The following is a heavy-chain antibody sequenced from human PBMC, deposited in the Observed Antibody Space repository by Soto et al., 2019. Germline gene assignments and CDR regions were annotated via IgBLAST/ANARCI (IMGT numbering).Heavy chain of an antibody. CDR2: IYYDGST. CDR1: GGSINSNNYY. D-gene: IGHD2-15*01. J-gene: IGHJ4*02. Sequence: SETLSLTCTVSGGSINSNNYYWAWIRQPPGKGLAWIASIYYDGSTYYNPSLKSRVSISVDTSKDHFSLKLSSATAADTAVYYCAKVVVAATRHTDFDSWGQGTLVTVSS. CDR3: AKVVVAATRHTDFDS. V-gene: IGHV4-39*02.